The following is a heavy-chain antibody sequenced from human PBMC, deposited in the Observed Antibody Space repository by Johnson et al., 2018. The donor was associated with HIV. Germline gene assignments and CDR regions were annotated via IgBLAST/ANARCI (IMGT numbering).Heavy chain of an antibody. CDR2: ISYDGSNK. J-gene: IGHJ3*02. CDR1: GFTFSSFD. CDR3: GKPPSMGADAFDI. D-gene: IGHD3-16*01. Sequence: QMQLVESGGGLVQPGGSLRLSCAASGFTFSSFDMHWVRQAPGKGLEWVAVISYDGSNKYYADSVKGRFNISRDNSRNTLYLQMNSLRAEDTAVYYCGKPPSMGADAFDIWGQGTMVTVSS. V-gene: IGHV3-30*18.